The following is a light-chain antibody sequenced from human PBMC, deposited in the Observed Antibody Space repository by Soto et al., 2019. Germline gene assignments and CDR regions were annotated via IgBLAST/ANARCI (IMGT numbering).Light chain of an antibody. CDR3: SSYTSRSTLVV. CDR2: EVS. V-gene: IGLV2-14*01. CDR1: SSDVGGYNY. J-gene: IGLJ2*01. Sequence: QSALTQPASVSGSPGQSITISCTGTSSDVGGYNYVSWYQQHPGKAPKLMIYEVSNRPSGVYNRFSGSKSGNTASLTISGLQAEDGGDYYCSSYTSRSTLVVFGGGTTLTVL.